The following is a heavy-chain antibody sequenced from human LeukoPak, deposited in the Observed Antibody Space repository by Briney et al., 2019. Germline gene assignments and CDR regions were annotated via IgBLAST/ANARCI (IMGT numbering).Heavy chain of an antibody. CDR1: GGSISSSSYY. CDR3: ARHDYGGNSVSDYFDY. D-gene: IGHD4-23*01. V-gene: IGHV4-39*01. CDR2: IYYSGST. Sequence: SETLFLTCTVSGGSISSSSYYWGWIRQPPGKGLEWIGSIYYSGSTYYNPSLKSRVTISVDTSKNQFSLKLSSVTAADTAVYYCARHDYGGNSVSDYFDYWGQGTLVTVS. J-gene: IGHJ4*02.